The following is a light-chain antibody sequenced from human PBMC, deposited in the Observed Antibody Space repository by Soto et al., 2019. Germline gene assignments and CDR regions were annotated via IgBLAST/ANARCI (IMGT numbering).Light chain of an antibody. Sequence: EIVLTQSPGTLSLSPGERATLSCRTSQSVSNNYLAWYQQKPGQAPRLLIYGASSRAAGIPDRFSGSGSGTDFTLTISRLEPEDFALYYCQQRYNWPPTFGQGTKVDI. CDR1: QSVSNNY. J-gene: IGKJ1*01. V-gene: IGKV3D-20*02. CDR2: GAS. CDR3: QQRYNWPPT.